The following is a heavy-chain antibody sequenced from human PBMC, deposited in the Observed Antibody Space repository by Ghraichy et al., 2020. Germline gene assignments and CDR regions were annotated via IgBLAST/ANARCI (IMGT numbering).Heavy chain of an antibody. V-gene: IGHV4-34*01. J-gene: IGHJ6*02. CDR2: INHSGST. Sequence: SETLSLTCAVYGGSFSGYYWSWIRQPPGKGLEWIGEINHSGSTNYNPSLKSRVTISVDTSKNQFSLKLSSVTAADTAVYYCARHRIVGATTSYYYYGMDVWGQGTTVTVSS. CDR3: ARHRIVGATTSYYYYGMDV. CDR1: GGSFSGYY. D-gene: IGHD1-26*01.